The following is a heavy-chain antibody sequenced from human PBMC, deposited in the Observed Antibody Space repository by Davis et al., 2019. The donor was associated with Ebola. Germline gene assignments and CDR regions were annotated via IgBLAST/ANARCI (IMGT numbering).Heavy chain of an antibody. V-gene: IGHV3-15*07. CDR3: TTDPIVVVPAAIVDYYYGMDV. CDR2: IKSKTDGGTT. CDR1: GFTFSTAW. J-gene: IGHJ6*02. D-gene: IGHD2-2*02. Sequence: GGSLRLSCAASGFTFSTAWMNWVRQAPGKGLEWVGRIKSKTDGGTTDYAAPVKGRFTISRDDSKNTLYLQMNSLKTEDTAVYYCTTDPIVVVPAAIVDYYYGMDVWGQGTTVTVSS.